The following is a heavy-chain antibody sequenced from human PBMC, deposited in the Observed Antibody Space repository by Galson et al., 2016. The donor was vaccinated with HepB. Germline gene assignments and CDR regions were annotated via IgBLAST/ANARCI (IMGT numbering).Heavy chain of an antibody. Sequence: SLRLSCAASGFIFSDYHMSWIRQAPGKGLEWISSISSSSSIYYADSVKGRFTVSRDNAKNSLFLQMNTLRAEDTAVYYCASPRGRLVMPPDYWGQGTLVTVSS. D-gene: IGHD6-6*01. V-gene: IGHV3-69-1*01. CDR1: GFIFSDYH. CDR3: ASPRGRLVMPPDY. CDR2: ISSSSSI. J-gene: IGHJ4*02.